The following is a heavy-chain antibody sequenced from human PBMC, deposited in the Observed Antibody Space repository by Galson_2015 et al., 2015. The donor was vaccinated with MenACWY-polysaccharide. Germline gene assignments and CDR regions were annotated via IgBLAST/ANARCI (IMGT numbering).Heavy chain of an antibody. Sequence: SLRLSCAASGFTFNNYAMHWVRQAPGKGLEWVAVISFDGNNKYYADSVEGRFTISRDSSKNALYLQMDSLRPEDTAMYYCARDPGNSIPAWGAFDIWGQGTMVTVSS. CDR3: ARDPGNSIPAWGAFDI. J-gene: IGHJ3*02. CDR1: GFTFNNYA. CDR2: ISFDGNNK. V-gene: IGHV3-30-3*01. D-gene: IGHD6-25*01.